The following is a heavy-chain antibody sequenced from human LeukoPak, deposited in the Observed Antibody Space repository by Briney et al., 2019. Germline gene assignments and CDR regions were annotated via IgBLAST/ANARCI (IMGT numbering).Heavy chain of an antibody. CDR1: GYTFTSYY. V-gene: IGHV1-46*01. CDR2: INPSGGST. Sequence: ASVKVSCKASGYTFTSYYMHWVRQAPGRGLEWMGIINPSGGSTSYAQKFQGRVTMTRDTSTSTVYMELSSLRSEDTAVYYCARGGATWIQRGNNWFDPWGQGTLVTVSS. D-gene: IGHD5-18*01. J-gene: IGHJ5*02. CDR3: ARGGATWIQRGNNWFDP.